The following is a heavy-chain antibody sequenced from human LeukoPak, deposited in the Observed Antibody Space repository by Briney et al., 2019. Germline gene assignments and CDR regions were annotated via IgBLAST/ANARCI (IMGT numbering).Heavy chain of an antibody. D-gene: IGHD2-2*01. V-gene: IGHV1-69*13. J-gene: IGHJ3*02. CDR3: ARAPAFSNAFDI. Sequence: SVTVSCTASGGTFSSYAISWVRQAPGQGLEWMGGIIPIFGTANYAQKFQGRVTITADESTSTAYMELSSLRSEDTAVYYCARAPAFSNAFDIWGQGTMVTVSS. CDR1: GGTFSSYA. CDR2: IIPIFGTA.